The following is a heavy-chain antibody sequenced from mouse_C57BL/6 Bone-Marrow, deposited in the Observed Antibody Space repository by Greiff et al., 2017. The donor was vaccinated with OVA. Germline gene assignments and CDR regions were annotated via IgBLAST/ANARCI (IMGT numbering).Heavy chain of an antibody. J-gene: IGHJ1*03. CDR1: GFTFSDYG. V-gene: IGHV5-17*01. D-gene: IGHD2-1*01. Sequence: EVKLVESGGGLVKPGGSLKLSCAASGFTFSDYGMHWVRQAPEKGLEWVAYISSGSSTIYYADTVKGRFTISRDNAKNTLFLQMTSLRSEDTAMYYCARKARGNYRYWYFDVWGTGTTVTVSS. CDR2: ISSGSSTI. CDR3: ARKARGNYRYWYFDV.